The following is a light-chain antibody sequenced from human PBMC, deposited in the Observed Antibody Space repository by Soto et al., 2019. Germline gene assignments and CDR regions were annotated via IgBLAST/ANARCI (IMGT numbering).Light chain of an antibody. V-gene: IGKV3-20*01. CDR3: QQYGSSIFT. CDR2: GAS. Sequence: EIVLTQSPGTLSLSPGERATLSCRASQSFSSSYLAWYQQKPGQAPRLLIYGASGRANGIPDRFSGRGSGTDITLILSRLEPEDFAVYYCQQYGSSIFTFGPGTKVDIK. J-gene: IGKJ3*01. CDR1: QSFSSSY.